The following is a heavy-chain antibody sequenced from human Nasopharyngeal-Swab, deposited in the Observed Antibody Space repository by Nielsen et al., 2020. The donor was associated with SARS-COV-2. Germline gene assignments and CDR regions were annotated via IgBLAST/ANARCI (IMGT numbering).Heavy chain of an antibody. J-gene: IGHJ5*02. CDR2: IIPILGMA. V-gene: IGHV1-69*10. Sequence: SVKVSCKASGGTFTSEAISWIRQAPGQGLAWMGGIIPILGMANYAEKFQDRVTITADKFATTAYMELSSLKSEDTAVYYCAREAYCSGTSCEGRWFDPWGQGTLVTVSS. D-gene: IGHD2-2*01. CDR1: GGTFTSEA. CDR3: AREAYCSGTSCEGRWFDP.